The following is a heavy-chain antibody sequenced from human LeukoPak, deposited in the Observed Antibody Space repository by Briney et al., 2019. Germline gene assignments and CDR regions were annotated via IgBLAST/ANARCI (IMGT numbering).Heavy chain of an antibody. D-gene: IGHD1-1*01. CDR1: GFTFSSYA. V-gene: IGHV3-23*01. CDR3: ARDMGTTRLDL. CDR2: IGAGGTFT. J-gene: IGHJ5*02. Sequence: GGSLRLSCTASGFTFSSYAMNWVRQAPGKGLEWVSGIGAGGTFTYYADSVKGRFTISRDNSKNTLYLQVSSLRADDTAVYYCARDMGTTRLDLWGQGTLVTVSS.